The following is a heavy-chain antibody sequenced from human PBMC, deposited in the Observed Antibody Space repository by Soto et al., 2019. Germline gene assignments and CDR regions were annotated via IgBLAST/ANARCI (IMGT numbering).Heavy chain of an antibody. CDR3: EKEDVGYCSSISCYNANDYYYGMDL. Sequence: GVSLRLSCAASGFTFSSYAMSWVRQAPGKGLEWVSAISGSGGSTYYADSVKGRFTISRDNSKNTLYLQMNSLRAEDTAVYYCEKEDVGYCSSISCYNANDYYYGMDLRGQGTTVPVS. D-gene: IGHD2-2*02. V-gene: IGHV3-23*01. CDR1: GFTFSSYA. J-gene: IGHJ6*02. CDR2: ISGSGGST.